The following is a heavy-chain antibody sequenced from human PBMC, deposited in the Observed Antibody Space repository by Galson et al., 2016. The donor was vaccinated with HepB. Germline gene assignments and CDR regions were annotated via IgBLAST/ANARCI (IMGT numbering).Heavy chain of an antibody. J-gene: IGHJ6*02. D-gene: IGHD4/OR15-4a*01. CDR3: ARWASSDYGDGLDV. V-gene: IGHV3-23*01. CDR1: GFTFSSDA. CDR2: ISGGSANI. Sequence: SLRLSCAASGFTFSSDAMSWVRQAPGKGLEWASGISGGSANIYYADSVKGRFTISRDNSKNTLYLRMNSLRAEDTAVYYCARWASSDYGDGLDVWGQGTTVTVSS.